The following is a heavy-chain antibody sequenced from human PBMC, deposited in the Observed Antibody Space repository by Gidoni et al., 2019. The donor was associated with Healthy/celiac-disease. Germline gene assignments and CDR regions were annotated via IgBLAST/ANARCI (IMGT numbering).Heavy chain of an antibody. D-gene: IGHD2-15*01. Sequence: EVQLLESGGGLVQPGGSLRLSCAASGFTFSRYALSWVRPAPGKGLEWVSAISGSGGSTYYADSVKGRFTISRDNSKNTLYLQMNSLRAEDTAVYYCAKGTPLGYCSGGSCYSTRFDPWGQGTLVTVSS. CDR3: AKGTPLGYCSGGSCYSTRFDP. V-gene: IGHV3-23*01. CDR2: ISGSGGST. CDR1: GFTFSRYA. J-gene: IGHJ5*02.